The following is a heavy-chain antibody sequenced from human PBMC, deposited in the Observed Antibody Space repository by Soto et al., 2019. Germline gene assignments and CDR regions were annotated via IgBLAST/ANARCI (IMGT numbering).Heavy chain of an antibody. J-gene: IGHJ4*02. CDR2: IYYTGNT. V-gene: IGHV4-31*03. CDR1: GGSISSGGTGSY. D-gene: IGHD1-1*01. Sequence: QVQLQESGPGLVKPSQTLSLTCTVSGGSISSGGTGSYWTWIRQLPGKGLEWIGYIYYTGNTYYNPSLKSCPAISIDTSEHQFSLKLTSVTAADTAVYFCASGHDAYKVRYWGQGTLVTVSS. CDR3: ASGHDAYKVRY.